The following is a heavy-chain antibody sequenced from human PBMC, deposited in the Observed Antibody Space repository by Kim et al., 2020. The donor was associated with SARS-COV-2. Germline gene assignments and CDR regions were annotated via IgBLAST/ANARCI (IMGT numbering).Heavy chain of an antibody. D-gene: IGHD3-22*01. V-gene: IGHV4-4*02. J-gene: IGHJ4*02. Sequence: NYGPSLKGRVTRSVDKSKYQFSLNLSSVTAADTAVYYCARGGIGYDSSGLWGQGTLVTVSS. CDR3: ARGGIGYDSSGL.